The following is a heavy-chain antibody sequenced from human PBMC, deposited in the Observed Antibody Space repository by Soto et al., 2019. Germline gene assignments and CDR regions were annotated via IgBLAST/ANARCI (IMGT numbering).Heavy chain of an antibody. J-gene: IGHJ3*01. CDR2: ISYDGSNA. Sequence: QEQLVESGGGVVQPGTSLRLSCTASGFSFSTYAMYWVRQAPGKGLEWVAIISYDGSNAQYADSVKGRFTVARDNSKNTLYLQMHSLTAEDTAVYYCARDGGGFGELLLNSYDAFDLWGQGNLVTVSS. V-gene: IGHV3-30*04. D-gene: IGHD3-10*01. CDR3: ARDGGGFGELLLNSYDAFDL. CDR1: GFSFSTYA.